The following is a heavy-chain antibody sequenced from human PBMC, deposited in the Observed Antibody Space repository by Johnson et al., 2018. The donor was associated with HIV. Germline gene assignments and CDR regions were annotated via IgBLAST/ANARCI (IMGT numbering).Heavy chain of an antibody. CDR3: AKDGQRGRAMIVARLGAFDI. V-gene: IGHV3-30*02. J-gene: IGHJ3*02. D-gene: IGHD3-22*01. CDR2: LRYDGNNK. Sequence: VESGGSLRLSCAASGFTFSTYGMHWVRQAPGKGLEWVAFLRYDGNNKYYADSVKGRFTISRDNSKNTLYLQMNSLRPEDTAVYYCAKDGQRGRAMIVARLGAFDIWGQGTMVTVSS. CDR1: GFTFSTYG.